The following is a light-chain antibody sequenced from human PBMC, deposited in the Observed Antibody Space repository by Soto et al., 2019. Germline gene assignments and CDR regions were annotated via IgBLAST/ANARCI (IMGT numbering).Light chain of an antibody. J-gene: IGLJ1*01. CDR3: CSDAGSYV. CDR2: DVS. Sequence: QSALTQPRSVSGSPGQSVTISCTGTSSDVGGYNYVSWYQQHPGKAPKLMIYDVSKRPSGVPDRFSGSKSGNTASLTISGLQAEDGADYYCCSDAGSYVFGTGTKLTVL. V-gene: IGLV2-11*01. CDR1: SSDVGGYNY.